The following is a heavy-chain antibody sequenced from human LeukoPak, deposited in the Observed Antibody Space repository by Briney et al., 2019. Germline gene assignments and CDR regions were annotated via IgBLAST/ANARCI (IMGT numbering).Heavy chain of an antibody. V-gene: IGHV4-4*09. D-gene: IGHD2-2*01. CDR3: ARQKCTSASCLTKNAFDI. CDR1: GSFSGYY. CDR2: IYTSGST. Sequence: PSETLSLTCTVSGSFSGYYWSWIRQPPGTGLEWLGYIYTSGSTNYNPSLESRVTISVDTSKNQFSLDLSSVTAADTAVYYCARQKCTSASCLTKNAFDIWGQGTMVTVSS. J-gene: IGHJ3*02.